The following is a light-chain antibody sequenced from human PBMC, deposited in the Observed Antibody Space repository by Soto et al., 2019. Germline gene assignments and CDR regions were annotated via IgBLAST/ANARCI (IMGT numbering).Light chain of an antibody. V-gene: IGKV3-15*01. Sequence: EIVMTQSPAALSVSPGERVTLSCRASQTVTSYLAWYQQKPGQAPRLLIYGASTRATAIPARFSGSGSGTEFTLTISSLQSEDSAVYYCQQYYNWPPGTFGQGTKVEIK. CDR3: QQYYNWPPGT. CDR2: GAS. CDR1: QTVTSY. J-gene: IGKJ1*01.